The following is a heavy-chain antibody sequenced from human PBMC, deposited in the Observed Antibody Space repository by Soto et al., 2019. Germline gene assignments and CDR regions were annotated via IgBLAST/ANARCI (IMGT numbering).Heavy chain of an antibody. V-gene: IGHV1-8*01. CDR2: MNPNSGNT. CDR3: ARVRGIAALPYLVY. D-gene: IGHD6-13*01. CDR1: GYTFTSYD. Sequence: ASVKVSCKASGYTFTSYDINWVRQATGQGLEWMGWMNPNSGNTGYAQKYQGRVPMTRNTSISTAYMELSSLRSEDTAVYYCARVRGIAALPYLVYWGQGTLVTVS. J-gene: IGHJ4*02.